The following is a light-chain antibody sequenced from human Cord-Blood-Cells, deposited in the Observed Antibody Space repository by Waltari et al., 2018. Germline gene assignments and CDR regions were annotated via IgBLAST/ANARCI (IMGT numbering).Light chain of an antibody. CDR3: QQYDNIPYT. Sequence: DIQLTQSPSSLSASVGDRVTITCQANQYISNYLNWYQQKPGKAPKLLIYDASNLETGVPSRFSGSGSGTDFTFTISSLQPEDIATYYCQQYDNIPYTFGQGTKLEIK. J-gene: IGKJ2*01. V-gene: IGKV1-33*01. CDR2: DAS. CDR1: QYISNY.